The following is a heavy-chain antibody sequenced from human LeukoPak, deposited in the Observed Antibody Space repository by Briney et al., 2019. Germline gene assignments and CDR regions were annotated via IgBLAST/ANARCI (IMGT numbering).Heavy chain of an antibody. CDR2: INPNSGGT. CDR1: GYTFTGYF. J-gene: IGHJ6*03. CDR3: ARGGLPAYYYYMDV. D-gene: IGHD1-26*01. Sequence: ASVKVSCKASGYTFTGYFMHWVRQAPGQGLEWMGWINPNSGGTNYAQNFQGRVTMTRDTSISTAYMELSRLRSDDTAVYYCARGGLPAYYYYMDVWGKGTTATVSS. V-gene: IGHV1-2*02.